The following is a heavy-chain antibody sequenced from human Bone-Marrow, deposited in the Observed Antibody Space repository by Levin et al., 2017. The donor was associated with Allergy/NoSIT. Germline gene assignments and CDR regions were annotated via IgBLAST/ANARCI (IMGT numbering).Heavy chain of an antibody. CDR2: ISYDGSKK. D-gene: IGHD2-15*01. CDR1: GFTFSSYG. CDR3: ARDTVGYYYGLDV. Sequence: SCAASGFTFSSYGIHWVRQAPGKGLEWVSIISYDGSKKYYGDSVKGRFTISRDNSKETVYLQINNLRREDTAVYYCARDTVGYYYGLDVWGQGTAVIVSS. V-gene: IGHV3-33*01. J-gene: IGHJ6*02.